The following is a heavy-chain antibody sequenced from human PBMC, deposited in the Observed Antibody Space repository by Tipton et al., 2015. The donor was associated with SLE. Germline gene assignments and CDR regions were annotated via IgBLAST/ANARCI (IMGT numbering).Heavy chain of an antibody. CDR3: ARHPVAGSPYYMDV. CDR1: GYIFSTYG. J-gene: IGHJ6*03. D-gene: IGHD5-12*01. Sequence: QSGAEVKKPGASVKVSCRASGYIFSTYGISWVRQAPGQGLEWMGWINPYNDNTDYVELLQGRVTMTTDTSTGTAYMELTSLNSDDPAIYYCARHPVAGSPYYMDVWGTGPTVTVSS. CDR2: INPYNDNT. V-gene: IGHV1-18*01.